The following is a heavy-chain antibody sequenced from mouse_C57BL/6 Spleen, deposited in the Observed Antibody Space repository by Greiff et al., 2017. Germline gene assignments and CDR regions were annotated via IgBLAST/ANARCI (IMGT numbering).Heavy chain of an antibody. J-gene: IGHJ4*01. V-gene: IGHV2-3*01. Sequence: VKLVESGPGLVAPSQSLSLSCTASGFSLTSYDVSWVRQPPGKGLEWLGVIWGDGSRTYHSALISRLCIITDNSTSQAFLKLNSLLTDDTATYYCAERRGYAMDDWGQGTSVTVSS. CDR3: AERRGYAMDD. CDR1: GFSLTSYD. CDR2: IWGDGSR.